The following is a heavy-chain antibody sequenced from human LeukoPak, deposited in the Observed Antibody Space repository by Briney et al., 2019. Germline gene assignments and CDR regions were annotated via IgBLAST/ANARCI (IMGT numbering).Heavy chain of an antibody. CDR2: ISAYNGNT. Sequence: ASVKVSCKASGYTFTSYGISWVRQAPGQGLEWMGWISAYNGNTNYAQKLQGRVTMTTDTSTSTAYMELRSLRSDDTAVYYCARAEGITIFGTQWAYYMDVWGKGTTVTVSS. D-gene: IGHD3-3*01. CDR1: GYTFTSYG. J-gene: IGHJ6*03. CDR3: ARAEGITIFGTQWAYYMDV. V-gene: IGHV1-18*01.